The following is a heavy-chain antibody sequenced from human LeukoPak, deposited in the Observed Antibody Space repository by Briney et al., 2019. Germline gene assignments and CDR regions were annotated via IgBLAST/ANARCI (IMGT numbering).Heavy chain of an antibody. J-gene: IGHJ4*02. V-gene: IGHV3-30-3*01. CDR1: GFTFSNYA. Sequence: GGSLRLSCAASGFTFSNYAMHWVRQAPGKGLEWVAIISYDGNDKXXTDSVKXRFTISRDKSKNTLYLQMNSLRAEDTAVYYCARDRDTAMGLWGQGTLVTVSS. D-gene: IGHD5-18*01. CDR3: ARDRDTAMGL. CDR2: ISYDGNDK.